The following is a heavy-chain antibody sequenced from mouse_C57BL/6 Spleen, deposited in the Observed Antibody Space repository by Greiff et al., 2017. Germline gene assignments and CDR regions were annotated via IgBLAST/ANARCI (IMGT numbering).Heavy chain of an antibody. J-gene: IGHJ1*03. Sequence: VQLQQPGAELVRPGTSVKLSCKASGYTFTSYWMHWVKQRPGQGLEWIGVIDPSDSYTNYNQKFKGKATLTVDPSSSTAYMQLSSLTSEDSAVYYCARTDYGSSSFDVWGTGTMVTVSS. CDR1: GYTFTSYW. V-gene: IGHV1-59*01. CDR3: ARTDYGSSSFDV. CDR2: IDPSDSYT. D-gene: IGHD1-1*01.